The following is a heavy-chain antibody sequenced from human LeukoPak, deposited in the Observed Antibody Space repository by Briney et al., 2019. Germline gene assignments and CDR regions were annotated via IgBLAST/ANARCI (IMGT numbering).Heavy chain of an antibody. CDR1: GYTFTGYY. J-gene: IGHJ3*01. CDR2: INPDSGGT. V-gene: IGHV1-2*02. D-gene: IGHD2/OR15-2a*01. CDR3: ARTFYDTLDSDAFDF. Sequence: ASLKVSCKASGYTFTGYYMHWVRQAPGQGLEWMGWINPDSGGTNNAQEFQGRVTMTRDTSISTAYMELSRLRSDDTAVYYCARTFYDTLDSDAFDFWGQGTMVIVSS.